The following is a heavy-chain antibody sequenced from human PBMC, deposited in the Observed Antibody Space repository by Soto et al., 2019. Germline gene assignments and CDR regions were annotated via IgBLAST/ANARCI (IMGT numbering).Heavy chain of an antibody. D-gene: IGHD2-15*01. CDR2: INAGNGNT. Sequence: ASVKVCCKASGYTFTSYAMHWVRQAPGQRLEWMGWINAGNGNTKYPQKFQGRVTITRDTSASTAYMELSSLRSEDTAVYYCSRWSHYYYGMDVWGQGTTVTVS. V-gene: IGHV1-3*01. J-gene: IGHJ6*02. CDR3: SRWSHYYYGMDV. CDR1: GYTFTSYA.